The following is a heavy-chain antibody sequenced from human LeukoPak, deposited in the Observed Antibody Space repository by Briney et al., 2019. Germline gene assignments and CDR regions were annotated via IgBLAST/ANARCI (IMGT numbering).Heavy chain of an antibody. CDR3: TRVASLGIAASYFDY. CDR2: IRSKAYGGTT. V-gene: IGHV3-49*04. Sequence: PGGSLRLSCTASGFTFGDYAMSWVRQAPGKGLEWVGFIRSKAYGGTTEYAASVKGRFTISRDDSKCIAYLQMNSLKTEDTAVYYCTRVASLGIAASYFDYWGQGTLVTVSS. J-gene: IGHJ4*02. CDR1: GFTFGDYA. D-gene: IGHD6-13*01.